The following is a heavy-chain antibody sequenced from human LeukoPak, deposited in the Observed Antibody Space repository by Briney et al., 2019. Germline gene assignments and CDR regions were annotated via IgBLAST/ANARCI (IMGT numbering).Heavy chain of an antibody. V-gene: IGHV4-61*02. Sequence: SETLSLTCTVSGGSISSGSYYWSWIRQPAWKGLEGIGRIYTSGSTNYNPSLKSRVTISVDTSKNQFSLKLSSLTAAGTAVYYCARDSRNRKDAFDIWGQGTMVTVSS. D-gene: IGHD1-14*01. CDR2: IYTSGST. CDR3: ARDSRNRKDAFDI. CDR1: GGSISSGSYY. J-gene: IGHJ3*02.